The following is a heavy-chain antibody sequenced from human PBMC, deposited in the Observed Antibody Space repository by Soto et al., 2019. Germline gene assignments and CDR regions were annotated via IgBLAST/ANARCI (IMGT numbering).Heavy chain of an antibody. CDR1: GGSISSSNW. CDR2: IYHSGST. D-gene: IGHD6-13*01. V-gene: IGHV4-4*02. Sequence: PSETLSLTCAVSGGSISSSNWWSWVRQPPGKGLEWIGEIYHSGSTNYNPSLKSRVTISVDKSKNQFSLKLSSVTAADTAVYYCAISRTSMGIAAADSSFDYWGQGTLVTVSS. J-gene: IGHJ4*02. CDR3: AISRTSMGIAAADSSFDY.